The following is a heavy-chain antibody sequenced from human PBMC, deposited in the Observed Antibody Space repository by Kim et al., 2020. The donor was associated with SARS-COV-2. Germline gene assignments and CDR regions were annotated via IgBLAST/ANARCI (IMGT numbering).Heavy chain of an antibody. V-gene: IGHV3-30*04. CDR3: ARDRSTATTFVEDNYYYYGMYV. Sequence: GGSLRLSCAASGFTFSSYAMHWVRQAPGKGLEWVAVISYDGSNKYYADSVKGRFTISRDNSKNTLYLQMNSLRAEDTAVYYCARDRSTATTFVEDNYYYYGMYVWGQGTTVTVSS. D-gene: IGHD4-17*01. J-gene: IGHJ6*02. CDR2: ISYDGSNK. CDR1: GFTFSSYA.